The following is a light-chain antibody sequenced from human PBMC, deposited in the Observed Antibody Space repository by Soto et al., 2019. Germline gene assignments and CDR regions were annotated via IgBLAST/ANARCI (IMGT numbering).Light chain of an antibody. J-gene: IGKJ3*01. CDR1: QSVSSSY. CDR3: QQDYNLPFT. Sequence: EIVMTQSPATLSLSPGERATLSCRASQSVSSSYLSWYQQKPGQAPRLLIYGASTRATGIPARFSGSGSGTDFTLTISSLQPEDFAVYYCQQDYNLPFTFGPGTKGDIK. V-gene: IGKV3D-7*01. CDR2: GAS.